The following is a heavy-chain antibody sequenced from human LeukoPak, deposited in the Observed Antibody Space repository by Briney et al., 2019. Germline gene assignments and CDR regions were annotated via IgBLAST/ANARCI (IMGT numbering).Heavy chain of an antibody. CDR3: ARAGYMVRGVIDY. D-gene: IGHD3-10*01. V-gene: IGHV4-61*01. Sequence: PSETLSLTCTISGDSTSSDRYYGGWVRQPPGKGLEWIGNIYYSGSTNYNPSLKSRVTISVDMSKNQFSLKLSSVTAADTAVYYCARAGYMVRGVIDYWGQGTLVTVSS. CDR2: IYYSGST. J-gene: IGHJ4*02. CDR1: GDSTSSDRYY.